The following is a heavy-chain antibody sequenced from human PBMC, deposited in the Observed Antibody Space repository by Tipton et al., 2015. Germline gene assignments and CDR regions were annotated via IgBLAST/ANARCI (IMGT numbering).Heavy chain of an antibody. CDR1: GYTFTDYY. J-gene: IGHJ6*02. V-gene: IGHV1-69*06. Sequence: QLVQSGAEVKKPGASVKVSCKASGYTFTDYYMHWVRQAPGQGLEWMGGINPITGAASYAQSFQGRVTIVADKYANTVYMELSSLTSEDTAVYYCARRYSSGYYYYGLDVWGQGTTVTVSS. D-gene: IGHD3-22*01. CDR2: INPITGAA. CDR3: ARRYSSGYYYYGLDV.